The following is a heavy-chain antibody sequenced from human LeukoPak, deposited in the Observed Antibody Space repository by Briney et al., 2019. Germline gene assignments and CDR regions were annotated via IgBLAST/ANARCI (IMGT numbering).Heavy chain of an antibody. CDR1: GYTLTTHY. CDR3: ASGPLRLRSWFY. CDR2: INPSGGST. J-gene: IGHJ4*02. V-gene: IGHV1-46*03. D-gene: IGHD4-17*01. Sequence: ASVKVSCKASGYTLTTHYIHWVRQAPGQGLEWMGIINPSGGSTSYAQKFQGRVTMTRDTSTSTVYMELSSLRSEDTAVYYCASGPLRLRSWFYWGQGTLVTVSS.